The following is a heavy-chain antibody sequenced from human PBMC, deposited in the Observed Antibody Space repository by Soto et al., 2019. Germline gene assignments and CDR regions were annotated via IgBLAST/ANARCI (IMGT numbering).Heavy chain of an antibody. J-gene: IGHJ3*02. CDR3: GSVGGDRGGFSPFDI. V-gene: IGHV3-72*01. Sequence: EVQLVESGGGLVQPGGSTRLSCATSGFPVSDHHMDWVRQAPGKGLEWVGRSRNKANDYTTEYAASVKGRFSISRDDSKTVMYLQMNSLNAEDTVTYYCGSVGGDRGGFSPFDIWGQGTMVTVSS. CDR1: GFPVSDHH. D-gene: IGHD3-16*01. CDR2: SRNKANDYTT.